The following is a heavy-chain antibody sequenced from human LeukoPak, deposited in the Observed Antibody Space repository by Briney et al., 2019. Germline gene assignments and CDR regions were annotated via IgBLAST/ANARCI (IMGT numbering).Heavy chain of an antibody. CDR2: IKQDGSET. J-gene: IGHJ6*02. V-gene: IGHV3-7*01. CDR3: ARYQGGGWDV. D-gene: IGHD6-25*01. CDR1: GFTFSNYW. Sequence: GRSLRLSCTASGFTFSNYWMTWIRQAAGKGPEWVANIKQDGSETYSLDSLKGRFTISRDNAKTSLYLQMNSLRAEDTAVYYCARYQGGGWDVWGQGTTVTVSS.